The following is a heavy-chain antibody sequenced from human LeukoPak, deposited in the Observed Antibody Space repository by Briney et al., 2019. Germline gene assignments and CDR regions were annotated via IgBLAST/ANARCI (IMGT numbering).Heavy chain of an antibody. CDR2: IYHSGST. CDR3: ARGGYHDGGSFDI. D-gene: IGHD3-16*01. V-gene: IGHV4-30-2*01. CDR1: GGSISSGGYS. Sequence: PSETLSLTCTVSGGSISSGGYSWSWIRQPPGKGLEWIGYIYHSGSTYYNPSLKSRVTISVDRSKNQFSLKLSSVTAADTAVYYCARGGYHDGGSFDIWGQGTMVTVSS. J-gene: IGHJ3*02.